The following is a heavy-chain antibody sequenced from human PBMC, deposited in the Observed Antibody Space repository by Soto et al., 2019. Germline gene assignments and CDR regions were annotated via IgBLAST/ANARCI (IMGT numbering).Heavy chain of an antibody. CDR1: GFTFSSYG. D-gene: IGHD4-17*01. CDR2: IWYDGSNK. Sequence: GGSLRLSCAASGFTFSSYGMHWVRQAPGKGLEWVAVIWYDGSNKYYADSVKGRFTISRDNSKNTLYLQMNSLRAEDTAVYYCARDKVRTTDPYYYYYYMDVWGKGTTVTVSS. V-gene: IGHV3-33*01. J-gene: IGHJ6*03. CDR3: ARDKVRTTDPYYYYYYMDV.